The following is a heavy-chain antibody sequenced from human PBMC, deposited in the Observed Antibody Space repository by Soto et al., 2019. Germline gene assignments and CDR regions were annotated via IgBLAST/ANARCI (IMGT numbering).Heavy chain of an antibody. D-gene: IGHD2-21*01. V-gene: IGHV3-7*01. CDR2: IKQDGSEK. J-gene: IGHJ4*02. CDR3: ARGLWDGDCFDF. Sequence: GGSLRLSCAASGFTFSNYWMSWVRQAPGKGLEWVANIKQDGSEKFYVDSVKGRFTISRDNAKNSLYLQMNSLTAEDTAVYFCARGLWDGDCFDFWGQGTLVTVSS. CDR1: GFTFSNYW.